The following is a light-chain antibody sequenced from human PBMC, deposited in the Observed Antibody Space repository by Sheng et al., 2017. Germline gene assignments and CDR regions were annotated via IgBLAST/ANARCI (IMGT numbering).Light chain of an antibody. CDR2: GTS. V-gene: IGKV3-20*01. J-gene: IGKJ1*01. Sequence: EIVLTQSPGTLSLSPGERATLSCRASQSLRNNYFAWFQQKPGQPPRLLIYGTSSGATGIPDRFSATGSGTDFTLTISRLEPEDFALYYCQQYGTSPRTFGQGTKVEIK. CDR3: QQYGTSPRT. CDR1: QSLRNNY.